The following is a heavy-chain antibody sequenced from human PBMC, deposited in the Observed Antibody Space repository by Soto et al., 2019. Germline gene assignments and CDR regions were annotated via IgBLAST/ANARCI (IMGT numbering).Heavy chain of an antibody. D-gene: IGHD3-22*01. J-gene: IGHJ4*02. CDR3: SKEARYTYYSASSGHTLYY. V-gene: IGHV3-23*01. CDR2: ISGSGGST. CDR1: GFTFSSYA. Sequence: EVQLLESGGGLVQPGGSLRLSCAASGFTFSSYAMSWVRQAPGKGLELVSAISGSGGSTYYADSVKGRFTISRDKSKYTLYLQMTSLRAEDTAVSYCSKEARYTYYSASSGHTLYYWGQVHMVNVS.